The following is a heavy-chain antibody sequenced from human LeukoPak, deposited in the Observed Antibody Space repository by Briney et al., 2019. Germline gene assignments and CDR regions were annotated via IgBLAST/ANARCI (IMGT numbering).Heavy chain of an antibody. D-gene: IGHD5-18*01. CDR1: GFTFSSYG. J-gene: IGHJ4*02. Sequence: GGSLRLSCAASGFTFSSYGTHWVRQAPGKGLEWVAVIWYDGSNKYYADSVKGRFTISRDNSKNTLYLQMNSLRVEDTAVYYCARDDTYGQGGNDYWGQGTLVTVSS. V-gene: IGHV3-33*01. CDR3: ARDDTYGQGGNDY. CDR2: IWYDGSNK.